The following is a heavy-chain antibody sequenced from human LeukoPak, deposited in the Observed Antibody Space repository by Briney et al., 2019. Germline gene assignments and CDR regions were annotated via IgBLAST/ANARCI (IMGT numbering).Heavy chain of an antibody. CDR2: INSDTGHT. CDR1: GHTFMSYR. CDR3: ARDLPKYDSSGYYYVSFDAFDI. V-gene: IGHV1-18*01. D-gene: IGHD3-22*01. Sequence: ASVKVSCKASGHTFMSYRFSWVRQAPGQGLEWMGWINSDTGHTNYAQKFDDRVTLTTDTSTRTAYMELASLRSDDTAVYYCARDLPKYDSSGYYYVSFDAFDIWGQGTMVTVSS. J-gene: IGHJ3*02.